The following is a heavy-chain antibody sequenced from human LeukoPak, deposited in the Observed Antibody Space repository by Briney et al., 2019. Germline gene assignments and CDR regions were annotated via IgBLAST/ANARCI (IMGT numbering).Heavy chain of an antibody. CDR2: TRNKADRYTT. J-gene: IGHJ4*02. D-gene: IGHD3-16*01. V-gene: IGHV3-72*01. CDR3: ARESAWGYSFDY. Sequence: GGSLRLSCAASGFTFSGHYMDWVRQAPGKGLEWVGRTRNKADRYTTDYAASVKGRFTISRDDSKNSLYLQMNSLRAEDTAVYYCARESAWGYSFDYWGQGTLVTVSS. CDR1: GFTFSGHY.